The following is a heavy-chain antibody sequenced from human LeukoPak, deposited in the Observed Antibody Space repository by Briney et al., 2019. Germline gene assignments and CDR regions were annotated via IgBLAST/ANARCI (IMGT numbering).Heavy chain of an antibody. CDR2: INPNSGDT. CDR3: ARESYCTTPSCSHDY. CDR1: GYTSTDYY. J-gene: IGHJ4*02. Sequence: ASVKVSCKASGYTSTDYYMHWVRQAPGQGLEWMGWINPNSGDTNYAQKFQGRVTMTRDTSISTAYMELSRLRSDDTAVYYCARESYCTTPSCSHDYWGQGTLVTVSS. D-gene: IGHD2-2*01. V-gene: IGHV1-2*02.